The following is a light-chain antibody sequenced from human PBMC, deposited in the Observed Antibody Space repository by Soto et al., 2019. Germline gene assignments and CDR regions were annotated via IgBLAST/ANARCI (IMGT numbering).Light chain of an antibody. CDR1: QSLRNY. Sequence: ENVLTQSPATLSLSPGDTATLSCRATQSLRNYLAWYQQKLGQAPRLLIYDASKRATGIPARFSGSGSGTDFTLTISSLEPEDFAVYYCQQCGSSSTFGQGTRLEIK. CDR2: DAS. J-gene: IGKJ5*01. CDR3: QQCGSSST. V-gene: IGKV3-11*01.